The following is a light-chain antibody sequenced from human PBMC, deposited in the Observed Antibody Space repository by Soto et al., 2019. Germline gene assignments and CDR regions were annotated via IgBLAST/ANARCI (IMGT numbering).Light chain of an antibody. Sequence: QSALTQPPSASGSPGQSVTISCTGSNVGEYDYVSWYQQHPGKAPKLMIHEVTKRPSGVPDRFSGSKSGNTASLTVSGLQAEDEADYYCAAWDDSLNGQGVFGGGTKLTVL. CDR1: NVGEYDY. CDR2: EVT. V-gene: IGLV2-8*01. CDR3: AAWDDSLNGQGV. J-gene: IGLJ3*02.